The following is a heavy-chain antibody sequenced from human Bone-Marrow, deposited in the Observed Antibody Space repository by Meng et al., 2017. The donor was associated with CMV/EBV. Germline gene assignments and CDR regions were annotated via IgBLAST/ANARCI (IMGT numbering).Heavy chain of an antibody. Sequence: SSVKVTFKASGGTFISYAISWVRQAPGQGLEWMGGIIPILGIANYAQKLQGRVTITADKSTSTAYMELSSLISDDTAVYYCAREALTAIVVVPAAREGYFDSWGQGTLVTVSS. CDR1: GGTFISYA. V-gene: IGHV1-69*10. J-gene: IGHJ4*02. CDR3: AREALTAIVVVPAAREGYFDS. CDR2: IIPILGIA. D-gene: IGHD2-2*01.